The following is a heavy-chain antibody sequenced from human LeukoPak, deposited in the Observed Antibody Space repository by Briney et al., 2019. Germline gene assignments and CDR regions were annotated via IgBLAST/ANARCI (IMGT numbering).Heavy chain of an antibody. CDR1: GYTFTSYG. Sequence: GGSVKVSCKASGYTFTSYGISWVRQAPGQGLEWMGWISAYNGNTNYAQRLQGRVTMTTDTSTSTAYMELRSLRSDDTAVYYCARDYPQYEGGAFDIWGQGTMVTVSS. V-gene: IGHV1-18*01. J-gene: IGHJ3*02. D-gene: IGHD3-16*01. CDR2: ISAYNGNT. CDR3: ARDYPQYEGGAFDI.